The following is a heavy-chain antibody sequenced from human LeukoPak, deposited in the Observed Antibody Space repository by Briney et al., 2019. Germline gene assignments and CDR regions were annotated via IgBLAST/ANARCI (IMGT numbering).Heavy chain of an antibody. J-gene: IGHJ4*02. D-gene: IGHD6-19*01. CDR2: ISWDGGST. V-gene: IGHV3-43*01. CDR1: GFTFDDYT. Sequence: GSLRLSCAASGFTFDDYTMHWVRQAPGKGLEWVSLISWDGGSTYYADSVKGRFTISRDNAKNSLYLQMNSLRAEDTAVYYCASYRDEQWLFDYWGQGTLVTVSS. CDR3: ASYRDEQWLFDY.